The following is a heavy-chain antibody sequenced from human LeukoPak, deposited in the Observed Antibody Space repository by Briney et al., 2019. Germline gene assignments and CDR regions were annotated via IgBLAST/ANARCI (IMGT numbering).Heavy chain of an antibody. D-gene: IGHD2-2*02. CDR1: GFTFTSYW. CDR3: ARVDCSSTSCYTGFDY. V-gene: IGHV3-7*01. CDR2: IKQDGSEK. J-gene: IGHJ4*02. Sequence: GASLTLSCAASGFTFTSYWMSSVRQAQRKGLEWVANIKQDGSEKYYVDSVQGRFTISRDNAKNSLYLQMNSLRAEDTGVYYCARVDCSSTSCYTGFDYWGQGTLVTVSS.